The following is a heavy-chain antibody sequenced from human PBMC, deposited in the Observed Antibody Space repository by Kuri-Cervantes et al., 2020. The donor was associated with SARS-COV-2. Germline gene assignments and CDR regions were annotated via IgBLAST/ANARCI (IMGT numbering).Heavy chain of an antibody. Sequence: ASVKVSCKASGYTFTGYYMHWVRQAPGQGLEWMGWINPNSGGTNYAQKFQGWVTMTRDTSISTVYMELSRLRSYDTAVYYCARATPLRRLVVISQGGAFDIWGQGTMVTVSS. CDR3: ARATPLRRLVVISQGGAFDI. V-gene: IGHV1-2*04. CDR1: GYTFTGYY. CDR2: INPNSGGT. J-gene: IGHJ3*02. D-gene: IGHD3-22*01.